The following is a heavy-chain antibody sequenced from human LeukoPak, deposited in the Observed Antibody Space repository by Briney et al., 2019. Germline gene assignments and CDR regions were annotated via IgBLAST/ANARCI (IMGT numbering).Heavy chain of an antibody. Sequence: GGSLRPSCAASGFTFSSHWMHWVRQAPGKGLVWVSRINSDGSITSYADSVKGRFTISRDNAKNTLYLQMNSLRAEDTAVYYCANIGLYSSKGWGQGTLVTVSS. CDR1: GFTFSSHW. CDR2: INSDGSIT. V-gene: IGHV3-74*01. J-gene: IGHJ4*02. D-gene: IGHD5-18*01. CDR3: ANIGLYSSKG.